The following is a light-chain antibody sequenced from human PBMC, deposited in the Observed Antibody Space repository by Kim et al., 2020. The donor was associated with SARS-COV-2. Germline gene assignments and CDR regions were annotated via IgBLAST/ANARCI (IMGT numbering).Light chain of an antibody. V-gene: IGLV3-19*01. CDR3: NSRDSNDTVV. CDR2: GKN. CDR1: SLRGYY. Sequence: VALGQTVRITCRGDSLRGYYAAWYQQKPGQAPILVIYGKNNRPSGVPDRFSGSSSGNTASLTITGTQAGDEADYYCNSRDSNDTVVFGGGTQLTVL. J-gene: IGLJ2*01.